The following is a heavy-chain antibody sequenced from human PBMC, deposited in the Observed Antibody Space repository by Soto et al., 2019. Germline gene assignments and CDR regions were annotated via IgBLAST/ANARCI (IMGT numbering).Heavy chain of an antibody. CDR2: IYYSGST. CDR1: GGSISSSSYY. D-gene: IGHD3-22*01. J-gene: IGHJ5*02. CDR3: ASSGDYDSSGRQDWFDP. V-gene: IGHV4-39*01. Sequence: SETLSLTCTVSGGSISSSSYYWGWIRQPPGKGLEWIGSIYYSGSTYYNPSLKSRVTISVDTSKNQFSLKLSSVTAADTAVYYCASSGDYDSSGRQDWFDPWGQGTLVTVSA.